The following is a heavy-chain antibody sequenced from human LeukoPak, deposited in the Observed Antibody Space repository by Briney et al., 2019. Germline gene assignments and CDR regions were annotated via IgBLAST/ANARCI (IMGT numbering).Heavy chain of an antibody. CDR2: IIPIFGTA. Sequence: SVTVSCKASGGTFSSYAISWVRQAPGQGLEWMGRIIPIFGTANYAQKFQGRVTITADKSTSTAYMELSSLRSEDTAVYYCARGIVVVPAAKDAFDICGQRTMVTVSS. CDR3: ARGIVVVPAAKDAFDI. V-gene: IGHV1-69*06. J-gene: IGHJ3*02. CDR1: GGTFSSYA. D-gene: IGHD2-2*01.